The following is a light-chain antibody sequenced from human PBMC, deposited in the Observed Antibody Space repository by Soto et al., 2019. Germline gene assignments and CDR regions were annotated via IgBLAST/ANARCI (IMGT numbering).Light chain of an antibody. V-gene: IGKV1-16*01. CDR2: DAT. CDR3: QQYERYNPS. CDR1: QIINSY. J-gene: IGKJ4*01. Sequence: DIQMTQSPSSLSASVGDRVTIICRASQIINSYLAWIHQKPGKAPKSLIYDATNLQSGVPSRFSGSVSVTDFSLTISSLHPEDAATYYCQQYERYNPSFGGGTKLEI.